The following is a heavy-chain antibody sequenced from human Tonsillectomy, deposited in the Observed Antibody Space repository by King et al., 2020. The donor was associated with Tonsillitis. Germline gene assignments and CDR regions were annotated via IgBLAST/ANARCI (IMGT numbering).Heavy chain of an antibody. CDR1: GGSISSYY. Sequence: LQLQESGPGLVKPSETLSLTCTVSGGSISSYYWSWIRQPPGKGLEWIGYIFYSGSTNYNPSLKSRVTISVDTSKNHFSLNLSSVTAADTAVYYCARGRPYCSGGSCPYYFDYWGQGTLVTVSS. J-gene: IGHJ4*02. CDR2: IFYSGST. D-gene: IGHD2-15*01. CDR3: ARGRPYCSGGSCPYYFDY. V-gene: IGHV4-59*08.